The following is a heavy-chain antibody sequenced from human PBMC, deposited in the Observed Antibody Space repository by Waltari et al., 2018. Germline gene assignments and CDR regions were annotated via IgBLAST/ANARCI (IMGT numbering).Heavy chain of an antibody. J-gene: IGHJ4*02. CDR1: GFSLATSRVG. CDR2: IYWNDDE. CDR3: AHRRNGNIAY. Sequence: QITLKESGPALVTPKQTLTLTCTFSGFSLATSRVGVAWVRQTPQKALEWLAVIYWNDDEVYNPSLRSRLSIAKDTAMNRVVLTLTNVDPADTATYYCAHRRNGNIAYWGPGALVIVSS. D-gene: IGHD2-21*01. V-gene: IGHV2-5*01.